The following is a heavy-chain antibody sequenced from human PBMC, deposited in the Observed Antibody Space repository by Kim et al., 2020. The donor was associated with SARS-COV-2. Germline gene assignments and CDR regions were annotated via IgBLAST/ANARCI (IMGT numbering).Heavy chain of an antibody. Sequence: GGSLRLSCAASGFTFGDYAMHWVRQAPGKGLEWVSGISWNSGSIGYADSVKGRFTISRDNAKNSLYLQMNSLRAEDTALYYCAKASGSSSWYPFDYWGQGTLVTVSS. V-gene: IGHV3-9*01. CDR2: ISWNSGSI. CDR3: AKASGSSSWYPFDY. CDR1: GFTFGDYA. D-gene: IGHD6-13*01. J-gene: IGHJ4*02.